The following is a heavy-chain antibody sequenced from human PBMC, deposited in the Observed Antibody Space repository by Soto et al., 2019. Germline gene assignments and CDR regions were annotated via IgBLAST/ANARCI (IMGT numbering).Heavy chain of an antibody. CDR3: ARGSSTSPFDY. CDR2: ISSSGSTI. Sequence: LRLSCAASGFTFSSYEMNWVRQAPGKGLEWVSYISSSGSTIYYAGSVKGRFTISRDNAKNSLYLQMNSLRAEDTAVYYCARGSSTSPFDYWGQGTLVTVSS. J-gene: IGHJ4*02. V-gene: IGHV3-48*03. D-gene: IGHD2-2*01. CDR1: GFTFSSYE.